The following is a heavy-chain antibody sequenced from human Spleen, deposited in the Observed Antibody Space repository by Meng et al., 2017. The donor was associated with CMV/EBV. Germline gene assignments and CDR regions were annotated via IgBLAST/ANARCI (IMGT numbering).Heavy chain of an antibody. D-gene: IGHD5/OR15-5a*01. Sequence: SVKVSCKASGGTFSSYTISWVRQAPGQGLEWMGRIIPILGIANYAQKFQGRVTITADKSTSTAYMELSSLRSEDTAVYYCARALPPSYYYYGMDVWGQGTTVTVSS. J-gene: IGHJ6*02. V-gene: IGHV1-69*02. CDR2: IIPILGIA. CDR3: ARALPPSYYYYGMDV. CDR1: GGTFSSYT.